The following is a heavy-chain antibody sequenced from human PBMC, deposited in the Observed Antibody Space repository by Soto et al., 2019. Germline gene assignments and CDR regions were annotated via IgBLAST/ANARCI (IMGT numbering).Heavy chain of an antibody. CDR1: GFIFSSYC. V-gene: IGHV3-30*18. D-gene: IGHD3-10*01. J-gene: IGHJ3*02. Sequence: GGSLRLSCEASGFIFSSYCMHWVRQAPAKGPEWVAVISYDGSNKFYADSVKGRFTISRDDSKNTLYVQMNNLRAEDTAVYYCAKDPAGSTLGFFEIWGQGTKVTVSS. CDR2: ISYDGSNK. CDR3: AKDPAGSTLGFFEI.